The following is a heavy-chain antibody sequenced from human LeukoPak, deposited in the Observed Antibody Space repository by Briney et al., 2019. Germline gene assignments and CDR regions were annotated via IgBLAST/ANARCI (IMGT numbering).Heavy chain of an antibody. CDR2: ISSSSSYI. D-gene: IGHD2-2*01. Sequence: GGSLRLSCAASGFTFSSYSMNWVRQAPGKGLEWASSISSSSSYIYYADSVKGRFTISRDNAKNSLYLQMNSLRAEDTAVYYCARARGGYCSSTSCHYNYWGQGTLVTVSS. CDR3: ARARGGYCSSTSCHYNY. J-gene: IGHJ4*02. CDR1: GFTFSSYS. V-gene: IGHV3-21*01.